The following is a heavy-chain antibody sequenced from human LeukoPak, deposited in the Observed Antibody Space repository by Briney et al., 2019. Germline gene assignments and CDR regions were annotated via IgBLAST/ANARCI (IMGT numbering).Heavy chain of an antibody. CDR2: IKEDGSEK. Sequence: GGSLRLSCIASGFTFSSYWMSWVRQAPGGGLEWVANIKEDGSEKYYVDSVKSRFTISRDNAKISLYLQMNSLRAEDTAVYYCASQFWWAAVAGTTLDYWGQGTLVTVSS. CDR1: GFTFSSYW. CDR3: ASQFWWAAVAGTTLDY. J-gene: IGHJ4*02. D-gene: IGHD6-19*01. V-gene: IGHV3-7*05.